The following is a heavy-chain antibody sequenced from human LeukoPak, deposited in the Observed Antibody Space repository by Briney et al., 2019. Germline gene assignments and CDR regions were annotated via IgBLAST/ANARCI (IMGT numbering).Heavy chain of an antibody. V-gene: IGHV3-66*01. J-gene: IGHJ3*02. D-gene: IGHD3-16*01. CDR2: IYSGGST. CDR3: ARDRGRRRMITFGDAFDI. Sequence: GGSLRLSCAASGFTVSSNYMSWVRQAPGKGLEWVSVIYSGGSTYYADSVKGRFTISRDSSKNTLYLQMDSLRAEDTAVYYCARDRGRRRMITFGDAFDIWGQGTKVTVSS. CDR1: GFTVSSNY.